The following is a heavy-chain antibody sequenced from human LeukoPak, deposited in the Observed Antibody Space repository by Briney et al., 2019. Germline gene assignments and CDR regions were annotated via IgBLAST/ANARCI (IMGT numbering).Heavy chain of an antibody. V-gene: IGHV4-34*01. Sequence: SETLSLTCAVYGGSFSGYYWSWIRQPPGKGLEWIGEINHSGSTNYNPSLKSRVTISVDTSKNQFSLKLSSVTAADTAVYYCARGFWSTVTTLFYYYYYGMDVWGQGTTVTVSS. J-gene: IGHJ6*02. D-gene: IGHD4-17*01. CDR2: INHSGST. CDR1: GGSFSGYY. CDR3: ARGFWSTVTTLFYYYYYGMDV.